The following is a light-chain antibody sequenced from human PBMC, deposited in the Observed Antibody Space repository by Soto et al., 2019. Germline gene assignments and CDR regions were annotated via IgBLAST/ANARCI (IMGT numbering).Light chain of an antibody. CDR3: QQYGRSTWT. J-gene: IGKJ1*01. CDR2: GVS. V-gene: IGKV3-20*01. CDR1: QSVNSFY. Sequence: ETVLTQSPGTLSLSPGERATLSCRASQSVNSFYLAWYQQKPGQAPRLLIYGVSTRATRVPDRFSGSGSGTDFTLTIRRLEPEDFAVYYCQQYGRSTWTFGQGTKVEIK.